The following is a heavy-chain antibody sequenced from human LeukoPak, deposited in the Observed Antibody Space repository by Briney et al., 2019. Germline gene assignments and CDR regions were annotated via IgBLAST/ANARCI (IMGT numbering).Heavy chain of an antibody. V-gene: IGHV3-23*01. Sequence: GGSLRLSCAASGFTFSSYWMHWVRQAPGKGLEWVSAISGSGGSTYYADSVKGRFTISRDNSKNTLYLQMNSLRAEDTAVYYCARAPYNWNYVGHFDYWGQGTLVTVSS. D-gene: IGHD1-7*01. CDR1: GFTFSSYW. CDR2: ISGSGGST. J-gene: IGHJ4*02. CDR3: ARAPYNWNYVGHFDY.